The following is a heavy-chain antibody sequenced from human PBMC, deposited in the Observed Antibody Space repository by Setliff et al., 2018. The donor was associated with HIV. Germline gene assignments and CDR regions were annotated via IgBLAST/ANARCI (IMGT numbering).Heavy chain of an antibody. V-gene: IGHV3-21*01. Sequence: PGGSLRLSCAASGFTFSSYSMNWVRQAPGKGLEWVSSISSSSYIYYADSVKGRFTISRDNAKNSLYLQMNSLRAEDTAVYYCARDSSIVVVVAATPDLGFDPWGQGTLVTVSS. D-gene: IGHD2-15*01. CDR3: ARDSSIVVVVAATPDLGFDP. CDR2: ISSSSYI. CDR1: GFTFSSYS. J-gene: IGHJ5*02.